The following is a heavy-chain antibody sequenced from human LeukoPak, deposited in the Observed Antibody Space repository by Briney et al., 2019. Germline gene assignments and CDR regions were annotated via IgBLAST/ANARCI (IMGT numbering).Heavy chain of an antibody. D-gene: IGHD6-13*01. CDR2: IIPIFGTA. V-gene: IGHV1-69*05. Sequence: GASVTVSCKASGGTFSSYAISWVRQAPGQGLAWMGGIIPIFGTANYAQKFQGRVTITTDESTSTAYMALSSLRSEDTAVYYCARGGQQLVHEDNWFDPWGQGTLVTVSS. J-gene: IGHJ5*02. CDR3: ARGGQQLVHEDNWFDP. CDR1: GGTFSSYA.